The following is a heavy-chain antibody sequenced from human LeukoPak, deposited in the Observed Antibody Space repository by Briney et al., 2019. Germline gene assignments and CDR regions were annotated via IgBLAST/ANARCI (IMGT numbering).Heavy chain of an antibody. J-gene: IGHJ5*02. Sequence: NWVGXXXXXXXXXXXXXXXNSGNTGYAQKFQGRVTITTDESTSTTYMELSSLRSEDTAVYYCARDRARIAAAGPTAYNWFDPWGQGTLVTVSS. CDR3: ARDRARIAAAGPTAYNWFDP. D-gene: IGHD6-13*01. V-gene: IGHV1-8*03. CDR2: XXXNSGNT.